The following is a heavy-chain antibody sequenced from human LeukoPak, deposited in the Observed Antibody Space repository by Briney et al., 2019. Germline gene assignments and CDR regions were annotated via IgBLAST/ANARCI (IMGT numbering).Heavy chain of an antibody. CDR1: GGTFSSYA. CDR3: ARESLPAAINYYYYMDV. CDR2: IIPIFGTA. J-gene: IGHJ6*03. V-gene: IGHV1-69*05. Sequence: SVKVSCKASGGTFSSYAISWVRQAPGQGLEWMGRIIPIFGTANYAQKFQGRVTITTDESTSTAYMEPSSLRSEDTAVYYCARESLPAAINYYYYMDVWGKGTTVTVSS. D-gene: IGHD2-2*01.